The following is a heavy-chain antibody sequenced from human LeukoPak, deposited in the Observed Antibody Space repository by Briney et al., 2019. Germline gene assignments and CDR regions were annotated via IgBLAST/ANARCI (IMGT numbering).Heavy chain of an antibody. D-gene: IGHD3-22*01. CDR2: IKQDGSEK. V-gene: IGHV3-7*03. CDR3: AKDAGGYYDSSGYYYDY. CDR1: GFTFSSYW. J-gene: IGHJ4*02. Sequence: GGSLRLSCAASGFTFSSYWMSWVRQAPGEGLEWVANIKQDGSEKYYVDSVKGRFTISRDNAKNSLYLQMNSLRAEDTALYYCAKDAGGYYDSSGYYYDYWGQGTLVTVSS.